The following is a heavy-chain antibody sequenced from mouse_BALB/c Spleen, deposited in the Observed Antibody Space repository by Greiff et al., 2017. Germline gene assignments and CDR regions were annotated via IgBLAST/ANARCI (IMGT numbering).Heavy chain of an antibody. Sequence: VQLQQPGAELVKPGASVKLSCKASGYTFTSYWMHWVKQRPGQGLEWIGEINPSNGRTNYNEKFKSKATLTVDKSSSTAYMQLSSLTSEDSAVYYCARWEGAMDDWGQGTSVTVSS. D-gene: IGHD4-1*01. CDR2: INPSNGRT. CDR3: ARWEGAMDD. J-gene: IGHJ4*01. CDR1: GYTFTSYW. V-gene: IGHV1S81*02.